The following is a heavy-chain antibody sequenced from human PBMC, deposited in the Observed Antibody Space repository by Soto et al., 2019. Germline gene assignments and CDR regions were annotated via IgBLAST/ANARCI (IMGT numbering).Heavy chain of an antibody. CDR2: IWYDGSNK. D-gene: IGHD3-22*01. Sequence: QVQLVESGGGVVQPGRSLRLSCAASGFTFSSYGMHWVRQAPGKGLEWVAVIWYDGSNKYYADSVKGRFTISRDNSKNTQYLQMNSLRAEDTAVYYCARGHYYDSSGYDYWGQGTLVTVSS. CDR1: GFTFSSYG. CDR3: ARGHYYDSSGYDY. V-gene: IGHV3-33*01. J-gene: IGHJ4*02.